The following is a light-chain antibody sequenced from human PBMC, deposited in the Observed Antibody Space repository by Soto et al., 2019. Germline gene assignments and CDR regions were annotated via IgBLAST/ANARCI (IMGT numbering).Light chain of an antibody. V-gene: IGKV1-5*01. Sequence: DIRMTQSPSTLSASVGDRVTITCRASQTIHSFLAWYQQKAGKAPKLLIYDASNLESGVPSRFSGSGSGTEFTLTVSSLQPDDFATFYCQQFHSFPWTFGQGTKVEI. J-gene: IGKJ1*01. CDR1: QTIHSF. CDR3: QQFHSFPWT. CDR2: DAS.